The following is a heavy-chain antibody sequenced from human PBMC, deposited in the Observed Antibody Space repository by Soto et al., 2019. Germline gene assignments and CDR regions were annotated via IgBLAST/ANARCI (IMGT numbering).Heavy chain of an antibody. CDR1: GFTFSSYS. CDR3: ERGGGYAVEYYYYIDV. CDR2: ISSSSSYI. Sequence: EVQLVESGGGLVKPGGSLRLSCAASGFTFSSYSMNWFRQAPGKGLEWVSSISSSSSYIYYAVSVKGRFTISRDNANNSLYLQMNRLRAEDTALYYCERGGGYAVEYYYYIDVWGKGTTVTLS. D-gene: IGHD5-12*01. J-gene: IGHJ6*03. V-gene: IGHV3-21*01.